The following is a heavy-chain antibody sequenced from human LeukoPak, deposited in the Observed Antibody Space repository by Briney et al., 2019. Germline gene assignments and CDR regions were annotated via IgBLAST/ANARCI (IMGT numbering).Heavy chain of an antibody. CDR3: AREGPDYRYCTSTTCRAGFDWFDP. Sequence: SETLSLTCTVSGGSISSSSYYWGWIRQPPGKGLEWIGSIYYSGSTYYNPSLKSRVTISVDTSKNQFSLKLTSSTAADTAVYYCAREGPDYRYCTSTTCRAGFDWFDPWGQGTLVTVSS. J-gene: IGHJ5*02. CDR2: IYYSGST. CDR1: GGSISSSSYY. D-gene: IGHD2/OR15-2a*01. V-gene: IGHV4-39*02.